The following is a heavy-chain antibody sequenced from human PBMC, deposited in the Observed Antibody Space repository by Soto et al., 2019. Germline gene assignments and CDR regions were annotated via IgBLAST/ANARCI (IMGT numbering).Heavy chain of an antibody. V-gene: IGHV4-31*03. Sequence: QVQLQESGPGLVKPSQTLSLTCTVSGGSISSGGYYWSWIRQHPGKGLEWIGYIYYSGSTYYNPSLKRRVTISVDTSKNQFSLKLSSVTAADTAVYYCATDYYDSSGYSPYGMDVWGQGTTVTVSS. D-gene: IGHD3-22*01. CDR3: ATDYYDSSGYSPYGMDV. CDR1: GGSISSGGYY. J-gene: IGHJ6*02. CDR2: IYYSGST.